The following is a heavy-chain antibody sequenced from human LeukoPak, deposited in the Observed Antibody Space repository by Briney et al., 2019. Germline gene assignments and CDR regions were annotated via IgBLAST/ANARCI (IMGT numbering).Heavy chain of an antibody. V-gene: IGHV5-51*01. Sequence: ESLKISCTGSGYTFNTYWIAWVRQMPGKGPEWMGIIYPGDSDTRYSPSFQGQVTISADKSISTAYLQLSSLKASDTAKYYCARRPTKYYGMDVWGQGTTVTVSS. J-gene: IGHJ6*02. CDR2: IYPGDSDT. CDR3: ARRPTKYYGMDV. CDR1: GYTFNTYW.